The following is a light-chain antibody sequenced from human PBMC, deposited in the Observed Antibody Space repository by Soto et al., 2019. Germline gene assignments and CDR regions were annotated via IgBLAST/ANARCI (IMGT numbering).Light chain of an antibody. V-gene: IGLV2-14*01. J-gene: IGLJ1*01. Sequence: QSVLTQPGSVSGSPGQSITISCTGTSSDVGAYNYVSWYQQHPGKAPKLMIYEVTNRPSGVSTRFSGSKSGNTASLTISGLQAEDEADYYCCSFTSGNTADVFGTGTKVTVL. CDR1: SSDVGAYNY. CDR3: CSFTSGNTADV. CDR2: EVT.